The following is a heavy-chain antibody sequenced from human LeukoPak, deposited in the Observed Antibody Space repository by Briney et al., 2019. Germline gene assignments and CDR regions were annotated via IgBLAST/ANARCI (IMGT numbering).Heavy chain of an antibody. CDR1: AFIFSSYG. D-gene: IGHD2-8*01. CDR2: IQYDGSTK. CDR3: AKDRCSNGIGCYYYYMDL. Sequence: PGGSLRLSCAAAAFIFSSYGMHWVRKAPGKGLEWVAYIQYDGSTKQYADSVKGRFSISRDSSKNVLYLQMNSLRAEDTAVYYCAKDRCSNGIGCYYYYMDLWGKGTTVTISS. J-gene: IGHJ6*03. V-gene: IGHV3-30*02.